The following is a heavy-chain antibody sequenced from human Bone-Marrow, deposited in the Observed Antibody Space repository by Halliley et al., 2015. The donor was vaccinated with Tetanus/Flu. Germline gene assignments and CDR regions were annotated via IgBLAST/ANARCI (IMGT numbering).Heavy chain of an antibody. J-gene: IGHJ5*01. CDR2: IKPDGSQK. CDR3: ARGSGWLDS. Sequence: GLEWVANIKPDGSQKNYVDSVKGRFTISRDNAEKLLYLQMNSLRAEDTAVYYCARGSGWLDSWGQGILVTVSS. V-gene: IGHV3-7*03. D-gene: IGHD6-19*01.